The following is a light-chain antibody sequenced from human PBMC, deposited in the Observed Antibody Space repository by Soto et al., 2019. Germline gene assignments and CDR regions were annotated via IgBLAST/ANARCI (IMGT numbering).Light chain of an antibody. CDR2: YDS. Sequence: SYELTQPPSVSVAPEKTATITCGGAKIEINAVNCYQQKPGQAPLLVVYYDSDRPSGIPERFSGSTSGNTATLTISRVEAGDEADYYCQLWNSSSYQGVFGGGTKLTVL. J-gene: IGLJ3*02. V-gene: IGLV3-21*04. CDR1: KIEINA. CDR3: QLWNSSSYQGV.